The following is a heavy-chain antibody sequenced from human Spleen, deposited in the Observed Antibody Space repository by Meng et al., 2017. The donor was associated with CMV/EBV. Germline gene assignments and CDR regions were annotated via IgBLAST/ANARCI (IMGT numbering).Heavy chain of an antibody. J-gene: IGHJ6*02. Sequence: SETLSLTCTVSGGSVSSGSYHWSWIRQPPGKGLEWIGYINHSGSTNYSPPLKSRVSISLDMYTNQFALKVNSVTAADTAVYYCAGSPRFCSSTNCYYYCGMDVWGQGTTVTVSS. CDR3: AGSPRFCSSTNCYYYCGMDV. CDR2: INHSGST. CDR1: GGSVSSGSYH. D-gene: IGHD2-2*01. V-gene: IGHV4-61*01.